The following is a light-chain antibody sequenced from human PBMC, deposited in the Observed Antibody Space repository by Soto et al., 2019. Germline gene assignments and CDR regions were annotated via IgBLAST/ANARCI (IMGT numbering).Light chain of an antibody. V-gene: IGLV1-47*02. CDR1: TSNIGNNY. CDR3: AVWDDNLSGLGV. CDR2: TNN. J-gene: IGLJ3*02. Sequence: QSVLTQPPSVSGTPGQGVTISCSGSTSNIGNNYVFWYQQVPGTAPKLLIHTNNRRPSGVPDRFSASKSAATASLAISRLRSADEADYYCAVWDDNLSGLGVFGGGTKVTVL.